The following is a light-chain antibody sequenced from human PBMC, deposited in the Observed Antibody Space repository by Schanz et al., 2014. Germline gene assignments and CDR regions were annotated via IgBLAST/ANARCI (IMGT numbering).Light chain of an antibody. CDR3: QSYDISLSVLYV. CDR1: SSDVGGYNS. CDR2: EVS. J-gene: IGLJ1*01. Sequence: QSALTQPASVSGSPGQSITISCTGTSSDVGGYNSVSWYQQHPGKAPKLMIYEVSNRPSGVPDRFSGSKSDTSASLAITGLQTEDEADYYCQSYDISLSVLYVFGTGTKLTVL. V-gene: IGLV2-14*01.